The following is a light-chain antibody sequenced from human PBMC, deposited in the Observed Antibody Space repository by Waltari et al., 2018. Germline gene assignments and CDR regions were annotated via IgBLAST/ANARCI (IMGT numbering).Light chain of an antibody. J-gene: IGKJ1*01. CDR1: QSVDNN. CDR2: GAS. Sequence: EVLMTQSPATLSVSPGERATLSCRANQSVDNNLAWYQQKNGQAPRLLIYGASTRATGVPASLSGSASGTEFTLTISNLQSADFAVYFCQQYNNWPWTFGQGTRVEI. CDR3: QQYNNWPWT. V-gene: IGKV3-15*01.